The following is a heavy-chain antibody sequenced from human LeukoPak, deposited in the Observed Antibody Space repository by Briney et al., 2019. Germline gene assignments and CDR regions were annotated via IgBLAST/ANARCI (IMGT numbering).Heavy chain of an antibody. CDR2: IGPAGNNT. D-gene: IGHD2-8*02. V-gene: IGHV1-46*01. CDR1: VYTFTNYY. Sequence: ASVKVSSKPSVYTFTNYYMHWGRPAPGQGLEWMGLIGPAGNNTNYAQKFRGRVTVTRDTSTTTVYMELSSLSYEDTAVYYCAREESGGFFDYWGQGTLVTVSS. J-gene: IGHJ4*02. CDR3: AREESGGFFDY.